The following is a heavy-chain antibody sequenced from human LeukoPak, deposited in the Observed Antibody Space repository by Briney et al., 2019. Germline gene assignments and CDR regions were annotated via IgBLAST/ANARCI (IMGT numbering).Heavy chain of an antibody. J-gene: IGHJ4*02. CDR2: IYYSGST. CDR3: ARHVPARIVVVPAATDY. Sequence: SETLSLTCTVSGGSISSSSYYWGWIRQPPGKGLECIGSIYYSGSTYYNPSLKSRVTISVDTSKNQFSLKLSSVTAADTAVYYCARHVPARIVVVPAATDYWGQGTLVTVSS. CDR1: GGSISSSSYY. D-gene: IGHD2-2*01. V-gene: IGHV4-39*01.